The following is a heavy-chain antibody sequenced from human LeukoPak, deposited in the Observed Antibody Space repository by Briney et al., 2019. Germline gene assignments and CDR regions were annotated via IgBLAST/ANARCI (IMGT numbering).Heavy chain of an antibody. Sequence: ASVKVSCKASGYTFTSYGISWVRQAPGQGLEWMGWISAYNGNTNYAQKLQGRVTMTTDTSTSIAYMELRSLRSDDTAVYYCARYVRARTYYYGMDVWGKGPRSPSPQ. V-gene: IGHV1-18*04. CDR3: ARYVRARTYYYGMDV. CDR2: ISAYNGNT. D-gene: IGHD3-16*01. CDR1: GYTFTSYG. J-gene: IGHJ6*04.